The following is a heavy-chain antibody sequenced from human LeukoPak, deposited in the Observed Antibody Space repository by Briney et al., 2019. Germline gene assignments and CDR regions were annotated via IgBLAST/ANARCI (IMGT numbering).Heavy chain of an antibody. D-gene: IGHD6-6*01. CDR1: GFTFDDYA. J-gene: IGHJ4*02. CDR2: ISGSGGST. V-gene: IGHV3-23*01. Sequence: GGSLRLSCAASGFTFDDYAMHWVRQAPGKGLEWVSAISGSGGSTYYADSVKGRFTISRDNSKNTLYLQMNSLRAEDTAVYYCAKVPSIIAAPGYFDYWGQGTLVTVSS. CDR3: AKVPSIIAAPGYFDY.